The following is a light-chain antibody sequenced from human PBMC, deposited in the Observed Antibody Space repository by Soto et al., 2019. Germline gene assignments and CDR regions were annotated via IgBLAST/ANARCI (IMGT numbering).Light chain of an antibody. J-gene: IGLJ2*01. CDR2: DVN. CDR1: SSDVGHYDY. CDR3: NSYSTSSTPLV. V-gene: IGLV2-14*03. Sequence: QSALTQPASVSGSPGQSITISCTGTSSDVGHYDYVSWYQQHPGKAPRLMIYDVNNWPSGVSNRFSGSKSGNTASLTISGLQAEDEADYYCNSYSTSSTPLVFGGGTKLTVL.